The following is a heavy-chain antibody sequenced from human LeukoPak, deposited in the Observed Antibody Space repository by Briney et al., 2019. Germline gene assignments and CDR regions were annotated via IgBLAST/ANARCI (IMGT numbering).Heavy chain of an antibody. D-gene: IGHD6-13*01. Sequence: PSETLSLTCTVAGGSINYFYWSWIRQPPGKGLEWIGYIYNSGSTNYNPSLKSRVTISLDTSKNQFSLKLSSVTAADTAVYYCARGVVAAAGRTFDFWGQGTLVTVSS. CDR2: IYNSGST. CDR1: GGSINYFY. CDR3: ARGVVAAAGRTFDF. J-gene: IGHJ4*02. V-gene: IGHV4-59*01.